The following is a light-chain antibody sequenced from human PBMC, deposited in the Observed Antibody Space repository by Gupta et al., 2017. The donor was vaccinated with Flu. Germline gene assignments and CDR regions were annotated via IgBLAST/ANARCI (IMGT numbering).Light chain of an antibody. Sequence: DVVMTQPPLSLSVTLGQPASISCTSSEGLVYSDGNTYLHRLHQRPGQPPRRLIYQVSYWGAGVPDRCSGGGSGADFTLNISRVQADDVGIYFYMQAARWPWAFGRGTKVEIK. J-gene: IGKJ1*01. V-gene: IGKV2D-30*01. CDR2: QVS. CDR1: EGLVYSDGNTY. CDR3: MQAARWPWA.